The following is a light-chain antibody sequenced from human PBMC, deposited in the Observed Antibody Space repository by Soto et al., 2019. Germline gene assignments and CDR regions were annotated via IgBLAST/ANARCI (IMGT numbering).Light chain of an antibody. Sequence: IVLTQSPATLSLSPGERATLSWRASQSVSSYLAWYQHKPGQAPRLLIYDASNRATGIPARFSGSGSGTDFTLTISSLEPEDFALYYCQQRRNWPSFGQGTRLEIK. CDR3: QQRRNWPS. CDR2: DAS. J-gene: IGKJ5*01. V-gene: IGKV3-11*01. CDR1: QSVSSY.